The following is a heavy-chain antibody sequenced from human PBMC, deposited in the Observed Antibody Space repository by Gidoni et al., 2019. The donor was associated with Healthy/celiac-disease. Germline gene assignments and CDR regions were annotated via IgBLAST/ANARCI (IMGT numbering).Heavy chain of an antibody. J-gene: IGHJ4*02. CDR1: GFTFSNAW. D-gene: IGHD6-19*01. CDR3: TTDFPQGIAVAGNFDY. Sequence: EVQLVESGGGLVKPGGYLRLSCAASGFTFSNAWKSWVRQAPGKGLEWVGRIKSKTDGGTTDYAAPVKGRFTISRDDSKNTLYLQMNSLKTEDTAVYYYTTDFPQGIAVAGNFDYWGQGTLVTVSS. V-gene: IGHV3-15*01. CDR2: IKSKTDGGTT.